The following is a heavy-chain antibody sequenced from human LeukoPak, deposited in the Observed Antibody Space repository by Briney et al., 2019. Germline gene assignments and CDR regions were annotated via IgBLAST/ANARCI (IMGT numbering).Heavy chain of an antibody. CDR3: ASRGEYSSSWYGMDV. CDR2: FYSSGTT. Sequence: GGSLRLSCAASGFTFSSYAMSWVRQAPGKGLEWVSVFYSSGTTNYADSVKGRFIISRDNSKNTLYLQMDSLRVEDTAVYYCASRGEYSSSWYGMDVWGQGTTVTVSS. V-gene: IGHV3-23*05. J-gene: IGHJ6*02. CDR1: GFTFSSYA. D-gene: IGHD6-13*01.